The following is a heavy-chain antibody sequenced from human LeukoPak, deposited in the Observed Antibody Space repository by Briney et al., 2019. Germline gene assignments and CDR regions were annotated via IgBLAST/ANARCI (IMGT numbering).Heavy chain of an antibody. J-gene: IGHJ4*02. Sequence: PGRSLRLSCAASGFTFRTYDMHWVRQAPGKGLEGVALISYAGNDKYYADSVKGRFTASRDNSKNTLYLQMNSLRADDTAVYYCAKDTLGAIHYWGQGTLVTVSS. CDR1: GFTFRTYD. CDR2: ISYAGNDK. CDR3: AKDTLGAIHY. V-gene: IGHV3-30*18. D-gene: IGHD2-21*01.